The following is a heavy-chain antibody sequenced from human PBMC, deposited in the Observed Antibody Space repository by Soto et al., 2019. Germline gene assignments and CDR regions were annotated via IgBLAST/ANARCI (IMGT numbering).Heavy chain of an antibody. CDR3: ARDRITMVRGVAFYYYGMDV. CDR2: IIPIFGTA. V-gene: IGHV1-69*13. CDR1: GGTFSSYA. J-gene: IGHJ6*02. D-gene: IGHD3-10*01. Sequence: GASVKVSCKASGGTFSSYAISWVRQAPGQGLEWMGGIIPIFGTANYAQKFQGRVMITADESTSTAYMELSSLRSEDTAVYYCARDRITMVRGVAFYYYGMDVWGQGTTVTVSS.